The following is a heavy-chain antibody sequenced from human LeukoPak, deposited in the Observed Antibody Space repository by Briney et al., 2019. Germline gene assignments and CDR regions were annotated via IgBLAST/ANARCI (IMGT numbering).Heavy chain of an antibody. CDR3: ARAPGIAAAGTFDY. CDR1: GYTFTIYG. V-gene: IGHV1-18*01. CDR2: ISAYNGNT. J-gene: IGHJ4*02. Sequence: GASVTVSCKASGYTFTIYGISWVRQAPGQGLEWMGWISAYNGNTNYAQKLQGRVTITTDTSTSTAYMELRSLRSDDTAVYYCARAPGIAAAGTFDYWGQGTLVTVSS. D-gene: IGHD6-13*01.